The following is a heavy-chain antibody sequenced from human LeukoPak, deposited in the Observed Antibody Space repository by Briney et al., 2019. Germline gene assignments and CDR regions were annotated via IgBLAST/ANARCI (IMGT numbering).Heavy chain of an antibody. V-gene: IGHV4-38-2*02. J-gene: IGHJ6*03. CDR2: IYHSGST. CDR1: GYSISSGYY. D-gene: IGHD3-10*01. CDR3: ASTWFGELLRRSMDYYYYYYMDV. Sequence: SETLSLTCTVSGYSISSGYYWGWIRQPPGKGLEWIGSIYHSGSTYYNPSLKSRVTISVDTSKNQFSLKLSSVTAADTAVYYCASTWFGELLRRSMDYYYYYYMDVWGKGTTVTVSS.